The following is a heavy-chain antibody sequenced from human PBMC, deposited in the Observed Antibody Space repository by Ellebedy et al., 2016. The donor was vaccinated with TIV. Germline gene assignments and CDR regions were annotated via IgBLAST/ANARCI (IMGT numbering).Heavy chain of an antibody. CDR1: GFTLISYH. D-gene: IGHD3-10*01. J-gene: IGHJ4*02. CDR3: ARDPRELPGDY. CDR2: ISSDGSHQ. V-gene: IGHV3-30-3*01. Sequence: GESLKISFAAPGFTLISYHMHWVRQAPGKGLEWVAVISSDGSHQYYTDSVKGRFTISIDNSKNTLYLQMHSLRPEETAVYYCARDPRELPGDYWGQGTLVTVSS.